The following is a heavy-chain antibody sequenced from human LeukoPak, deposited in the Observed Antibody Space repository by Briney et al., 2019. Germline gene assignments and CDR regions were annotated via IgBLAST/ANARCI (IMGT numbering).Heavy chain of an antibody. CDR1: GFTFSSYW. CDR2: INSDGSST. V-gene: IGHV3-74*01. Sequence: PGGSLRLSCAASGFTFSSYWMHWVRQAPGKGLVWVSRINSDGSSTSSADSVTGRFTISRDNAKNTLYLQMNSLRAEDTAVYYCVRDTLGEGEDANYAVYYFDYWGQGTPVTVSS. D-gene: IGHD4/OR15-4a*01. CDR3: VRDTLGEGEDANYAVYYFDY. J-gene: IGHJ4*02.